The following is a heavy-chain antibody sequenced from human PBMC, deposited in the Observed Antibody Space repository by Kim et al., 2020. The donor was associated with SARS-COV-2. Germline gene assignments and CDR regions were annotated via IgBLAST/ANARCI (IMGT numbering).Heavy chain of an antibody. Sequence: SETLSLTCTVSGGSISSSDHYWGWIRQPPGKGLEWIATIYYSGSTYYNPSLKGRVTISVDTSKNQFSLRLSSVTAADTAVYYCARHLRNWYFDLWCRGTLVTVSS. CDR3: ARHLRNWYFDL. CDR1: GGSISSSDHY. CDR2: IYYSGST. J-gene: IGHJ2*01. V-gene: IGHV4-39*01.